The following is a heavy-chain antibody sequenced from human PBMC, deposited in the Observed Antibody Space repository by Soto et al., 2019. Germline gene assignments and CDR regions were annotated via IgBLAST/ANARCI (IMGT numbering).Heavy chain of an antibody. D-gene: IGHD6-13*01. CDR2: ISYDGSKK. CDR1: GFTFSSYG. V-gene: IGHV3-30*18. CDR3: AKGGPFSIAAAGTQ. Sequence: GGSLRLSCAASGFTFSSYGMHWVRQAPGKGLEWVAVISYDGSKKYYADSVKGRFTISRDNSKNTLYLQMNSLRVEDTAVYYCAKGGPFSIAAAGTQWGQGTLVTVFS. J-gene: IGHJ4*02.